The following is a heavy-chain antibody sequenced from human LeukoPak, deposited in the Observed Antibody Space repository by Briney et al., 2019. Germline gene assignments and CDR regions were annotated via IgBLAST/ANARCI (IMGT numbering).Heavy chain of an antibody. V-gene: IGHV3-23*01. Sequence: GGSLRLSCAASGFTFSSYAMSWVRQAPGKGLEWVSAISGSGGSTYYADSVKGRFTISRDNSKNTLYLQMNSLRAKDTAVYYCAKDSNTAMVLSNFDYWGQGTLVTVSS. CDR1: GFTFSSYA. J-gene: IGHJ4*02. D-gene: IGHD5-18*01. CDR2: ISGSGGST. CDR3: AKDSNTAMVLSNFDY.